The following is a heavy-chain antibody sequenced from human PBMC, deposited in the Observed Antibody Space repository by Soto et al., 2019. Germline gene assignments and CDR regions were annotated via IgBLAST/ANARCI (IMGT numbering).Heavy chain of an antibody. CDR2: IYYSGST. CDR1: GGSISSGGYY. V-gene: IGHV4-31*03. Sequence: ASETLSLTCTVSGGSISSGGYYWSWIRQHPGKGLEWIGYIYYSGSTYYNPSLKSRVTISVDTSKNQFSLKLSSVTAADTAVYYCARFPKEGGGGGYCSSTSCPGWFDPWGQGTLVTVSS. CDR3: ARFPKEGGGGGYCSSTSCPGWFDP. D-gene: IGHD2-2*01. J-gene: IGHJ5*02.